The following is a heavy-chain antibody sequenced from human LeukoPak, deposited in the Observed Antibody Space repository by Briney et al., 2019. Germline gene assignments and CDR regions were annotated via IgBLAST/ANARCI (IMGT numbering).Heavy chain of an antibody. D-gene: IGHD3-10*01. CDR3: ARLYGSGTYYFTFDS. CDR2: INTNTGNP. J-gene: IGHJ4*02. CDR1: GYIFTSYV. V-gene: IGHV7-4-1*02. Sequence: ASVKVSCKASGYIFTSYVLHWVRQAPGQGLEWMGWINTNTGNPTYAQGLTGRFVFSLDTSVSTAYLQISSLKAEDIAVYYCARLYGSGTYYFTFDSWGQGTLVTVSS.